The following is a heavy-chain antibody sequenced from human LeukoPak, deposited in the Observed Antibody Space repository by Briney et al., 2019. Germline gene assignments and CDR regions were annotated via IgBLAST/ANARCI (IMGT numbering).Heavy chain of an antibody. CDR3: ARDTSYYCSSTSCYFGAYYYSGMDV. D-gene: IGHD2-2*01. Sequence: GSLRLSCAASGFTFSDYYMSWIRQAPGKGLDGVSYIISSGSTIYYADSVKGRFTISRDNARNSLYLQMNSLRAEDTAVYYCARDTSYYCSSTSCYFGAYYYSGMDVWGQGTTVTVSS. J-gene: IGHJ6*02. CDR2: IISSGSTI. CDR1: GFTFSDYY. V-gene: IGHV3-11*01.